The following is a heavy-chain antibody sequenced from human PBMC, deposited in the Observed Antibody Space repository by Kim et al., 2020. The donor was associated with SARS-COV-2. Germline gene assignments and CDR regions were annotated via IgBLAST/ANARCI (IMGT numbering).Heavy chain of an antibody. CDR2: ISAYNGNT. CDR1: GYTFTSYG. CDR3: ARDQRSGYDFWSGYYGGYYYYGMDV. V-gene: IGHV1-18*01. J-gene: IGHJ6*02. Sequence: ASVKVSCKASGYTFTSYGISWVRQAPGQGLEWMGWISAYNGNTNYAQKLQGRVTMTTDTSTSTAYMELRSLRSDDTAVYYCARDQRSGYDFWSGYYGGYYYYGMDVWGQGTTVTVSS. D-gene: IGHD3-3*01.